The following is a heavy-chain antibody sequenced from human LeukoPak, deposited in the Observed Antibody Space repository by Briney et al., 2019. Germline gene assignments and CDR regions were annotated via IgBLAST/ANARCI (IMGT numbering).Heavy chain of an antibody. CDR3: AKSRLVIPNWFDP. V-gene: IGHV3-30*02. CDR2: IWYDGSNK. CDR1: GFTFSSYG. J-gene: IGHJ5*02. Sequence: GGSLRLSCAASGFTFSSYGMHWVRQAPGKGLEWVAVIWYDGSNKYYADSVKGRFTISRDNSKNTLYLQMNSLRAEDTAVYYCAKSRLVIPNWFDPWGQGTLVTVSS. D-gene: IGHD3-9*01.